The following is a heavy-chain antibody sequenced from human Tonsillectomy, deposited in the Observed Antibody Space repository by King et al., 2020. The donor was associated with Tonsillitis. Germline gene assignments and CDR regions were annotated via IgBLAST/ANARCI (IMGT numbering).Heavy chain of an antibody. CDR3: AEGRGWFDP. J-gene: IGHJ5*02. V-gene: IGHV4-59*01. D-gene: IGHD3-10*01. CDR2: VHYSGST. Sequence: VPLQESGPGLVKPSETLSLTCTVSGGSFSSYFWSWIRQPPGKGLEWVGYVHYSGSTNYNPSLKSRATISRDTSKNQFSLKLDSVTAADTAFYYCAEGRGWFDPWGQGTLVIVSS. CDR1: GGSFSSYF.